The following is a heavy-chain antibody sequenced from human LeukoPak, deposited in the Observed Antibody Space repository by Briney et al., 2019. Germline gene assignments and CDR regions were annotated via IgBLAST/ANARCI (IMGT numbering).Heavy chain of an antibody. J-gene: IGHJ4*02. Sequence: SETLSLTCAVYGGSFSGYYWSWIRQPPGKGLEWIGEINHSGSTDYNPSLKSRVTISVDTSKNQFSLKLSSVTAADTAVYYCARTNYDFWSGYSTGSYDYWGQGTLVTVSS. D-gene: IGHD3-3*01. CDR1: GGSFSGYY. CDR2: INHSGST. V-gene: IGHV4-34*01. CDR3: ARTNYDFWSGYSTGSYDY.